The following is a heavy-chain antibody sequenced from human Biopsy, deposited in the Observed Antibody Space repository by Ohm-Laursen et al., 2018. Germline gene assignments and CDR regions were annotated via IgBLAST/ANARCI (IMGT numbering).Heavy chain of an antibody. CDR3: AKAYNWGFEGKAFDI. D-gene: IGHD7-27*01. Sequence: SLRLSCSAFGFIFDDYAMHWVRQAPGKGLEWVSGISWNSVGIGYADSVKGRFTISRDNAKNFLYLQMNNLRPEDTALYYCAKAYNWGFEGKAFDIWGHGTMATVSS. CDR2: ISWNSVGI. V-gene: IGHV3-9*01. CDR1: GFIFDDYA. J-gene: IGHJ3*02.